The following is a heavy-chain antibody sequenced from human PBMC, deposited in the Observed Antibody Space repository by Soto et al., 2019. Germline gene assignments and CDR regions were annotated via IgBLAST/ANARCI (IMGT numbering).Heavy chain of an antibody. D-gene: IGHD3-22*01. J-gene: IGHJ6*02. V-gene: IGHV1-69*01. Sequence: QVQLVQSGAEVKKPGSSVKVSCKISGGTFSRYSISWVRQAPGQGLEWMGGIVPIFGTRNYAQKFQDRVTITTDESATTAHMELSHPSSEDTDVYYCARPYEGGYSANHHYYYALDVWGQGTAVTVSS. CDR2: IVPIFGTR. CDR1: GGTFSRYS. CDR3: ARPYEGGYSANHHYYYALDV.